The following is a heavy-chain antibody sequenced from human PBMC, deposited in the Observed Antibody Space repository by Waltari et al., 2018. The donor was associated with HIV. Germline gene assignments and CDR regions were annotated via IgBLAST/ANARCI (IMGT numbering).Heavy chain of an antibody. CDR3: VKEHQYSHSWYSYYGMDV. Sequence: EVQVLESGGALVQPGGSLRLSCAASGFTFRNYGMSWVRQTPGKGLGWVSTISGSGGSKYYADSVKGRFTVSRDNSKNTLYLQMNSLRAEDTAVYFCVKEHQYSHSWYSYYGMDVWGQGTTVTVSS. CDR2: ISGSGGSK. V-gene: IGHV3-23*01. J-gene: IGHJ6*02. CDR1: GFTFRNYG. D-gene: IGHD6-13*01.